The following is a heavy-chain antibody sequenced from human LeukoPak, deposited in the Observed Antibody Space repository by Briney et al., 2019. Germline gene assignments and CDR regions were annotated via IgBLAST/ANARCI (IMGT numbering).Heavy chain of an antibody. CDR1: GFTFSSYD. V-gene: IGHV3-13*01. CDR3: ARDRGGSYYYGSGSYYTYYGMDV. D-gene: IGHD3-10*01. CDR2: IGTAGDT. J-gene: IGHJ6*02. Sequence: PGGSLRLSCAASGFTFSSYDMHWVRQATGKGLEWVSAIGTAGDTYYPGSVKGRFTISRENAKNSLYLQMNSLRAGDTAVYYCARDRGGSYYYGSGSYYTYYGMDVWGQGTTVTVSS.